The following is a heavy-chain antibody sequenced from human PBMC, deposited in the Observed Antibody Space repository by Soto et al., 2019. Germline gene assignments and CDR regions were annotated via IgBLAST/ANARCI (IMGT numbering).Heavy chain of an antibody. Sequence: QVHFVQSGAEVKKPGASVKVSCKASGYTFINHAMHWVRRAPGQRFEWMGCLDVGSGNIESSQRFQGRVHFSRDTSANSVYMELTSLTSEETAPYYSARGDGPGSWLIDYWGQGALVTVST. D-gene: IGHD3-10*01. CDR2: LDVGSGNI. CDR1: GYTFINHA. V-gene: IGHV1-3*01. CDR3: ARGDGPGSWLIDY. J-gene: IGHJ4*02.